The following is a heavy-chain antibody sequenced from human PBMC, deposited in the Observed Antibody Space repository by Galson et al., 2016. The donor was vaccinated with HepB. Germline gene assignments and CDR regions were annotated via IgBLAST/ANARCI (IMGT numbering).Heavy chain of an antibody. J-gene: IGHJ4*02. Sequence: SLRLSCAASGFTFSNYWMYWVRQAPGKGLVWVSRIKTDGSITGYADSVKGRFTISRANGKKTMYLQMNSLRAEDTALYYCARGRRGAISDFSDYWGQGTLVTVSS. CDR3: ARGRRGAISDFSDY. CDR2: IKTDGSIT. CDR1: GFTFSNYW. V-gene: IGHV3-74*01. D-gene: IGHD3-10*01.